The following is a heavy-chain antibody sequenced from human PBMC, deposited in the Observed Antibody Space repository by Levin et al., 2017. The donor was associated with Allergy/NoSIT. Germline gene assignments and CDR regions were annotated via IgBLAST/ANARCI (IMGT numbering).Heavy chain of an antibody. CDR3: ARQNYYYDSSGYYGYFDY. V-gene: IGHV5-51*01. Sequence: GESLKISCKGSGHSFNIYWIGWVRQMPGKGLEWMGIIYPDDSDTRYSPSFHGQVTISVDKSSSTAYLQWSSLKASDTAMYYCARQNYYYDSSGYYGYFDYWGQGTLVTVSS. CDR1: GHSFNIYW. J-gene: IGHJ4*02. CDR2: IYPDDSDT. D-gene: IGHD3-22*01.